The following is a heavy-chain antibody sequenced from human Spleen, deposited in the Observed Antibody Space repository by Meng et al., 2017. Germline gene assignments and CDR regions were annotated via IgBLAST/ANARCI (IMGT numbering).Heavy chain of an antibody. V-gene: IGHV3-30*07. CDR3: VREWSSKYCSGGSCYDYYYYYGMDL. J-gene: IGHJ6*02. Sequence: GESLKISCAASGFTFSSYAMHWVRQAPGKGLEWVAVISYDGSNKYYVDSVRGRFSISRDNAKNALYLEMNSLRPEDTAVYYCVREWSSKYCSGGSCYDYYYYYGMDLWGQGTTVTVSS. CDR2: ISYDGSNK. D-gene: IGHD2-15*01. CDR1: GFTFSSYA.